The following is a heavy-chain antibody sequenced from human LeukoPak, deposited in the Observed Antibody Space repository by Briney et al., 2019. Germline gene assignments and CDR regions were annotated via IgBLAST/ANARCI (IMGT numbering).Heavy chain of an antibody. V-gene: IGHV3-23*01. CDR1: GFTFSSYA. D-gene: IGHD3-9*01. J-gene: IGHJ4*02. CDR2: ISGSGGST. CDR3: AKSEEAVLRYFDWWDY. Sequence: GGSLRLSCAASGFTFSSYAMSWVRQAPGKGLEWVSAISGSGGSTYYADSVKGRFTISRGNSKNTLYLQMNSLRAEDTTVYYCAKSEEAVLRYFDWWDYWGQGTLVTVSS.